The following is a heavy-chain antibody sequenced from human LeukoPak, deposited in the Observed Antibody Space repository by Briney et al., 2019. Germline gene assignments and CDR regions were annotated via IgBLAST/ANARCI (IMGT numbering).Heavy chain of an antibody. CDR1: GGSISSYY. CDR2: IYYSGST. D-gene: IGHD3-10*01. V-gene: IGHV4-59*01. J-gene: IGHJ4*02. Sequence: ETLSLTCTVSGGSISSYYWSWIRQPPGKGLEWIGYIYYSGSTNYNPSLKSRVTISVDTSKNQFSLKLSSVTAADTAVYYCARGPVLYYYGSGSYSFFDYWGQGTLVTVSS. CDR3: ARGPVLYYYGSGSYSFFDY.